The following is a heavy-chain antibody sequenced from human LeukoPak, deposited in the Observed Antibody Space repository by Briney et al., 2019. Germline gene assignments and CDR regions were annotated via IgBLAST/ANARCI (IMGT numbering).Heavy chain of an antibody. J-gene: IGHJ3*02. CDR2: KYHSGST. CDR3: ARAGQRAFDI. CDR1: GYSISSGYY. V-gene: IGHV4-38-2*01. Sequence: SETLSLTCAVSGYSISSGYYWGWIRQPPGKGLEWIGSKYHSGSTYYNPSLRSRVTISVDTSKNQFSLKLSSVTAADTAVYYCARAGQRAFDIWGQGTMVTVYS. D-gene: IGHD3-10*01.